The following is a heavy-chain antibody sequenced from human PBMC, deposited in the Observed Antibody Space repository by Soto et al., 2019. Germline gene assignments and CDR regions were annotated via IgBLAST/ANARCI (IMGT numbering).Heavy chain of an antibody. J-gene: IGHJ3*01. V-gene: IGHV1-18*04. Sequence: QVRLVQSGAEVKRPGASVKVSCKTSGYTFTSYGISWVRQAPGQGPEWLGWITAHTGNTKYAQNLQGRVTMTTHTSTSTAYMELTSLRSDDTAVYYCARADSDIGGYYSWALDFWGQGTMVTVSS. CDR2: ITAHTGNT. CDR3: ARADSDIGGYYSWALDF. D-gene: IGHD3-22*01. CDR1: GYTFTSYG.